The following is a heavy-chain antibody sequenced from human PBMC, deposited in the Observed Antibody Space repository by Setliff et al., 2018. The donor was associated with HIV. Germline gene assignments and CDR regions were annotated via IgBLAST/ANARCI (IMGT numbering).Heavy chain of an antibody. Sequence: SETLSLTCAVYGGSFSGYYWTWIRQPPGKGLEWIAWISDRGTTNYNPSLKSRVTLSVDTSKNQFSLSLTSVTGADTAVYYCARGGASSKYFQHWGQGALVTVSS. D-gene: IGHD2-15*01. CDR3: ARGGASSKYFQH. J-gene: IGHJ1*01. CDR1: GGSFSGYY. V-gene: IGHV4-34*01. CDR2: ISDRGTT.